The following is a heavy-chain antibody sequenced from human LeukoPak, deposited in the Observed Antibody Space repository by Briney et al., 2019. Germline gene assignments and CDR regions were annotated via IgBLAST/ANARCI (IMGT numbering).Heavy chain of an antibody. CDR1: GGSISSYY. CDR3: ARDRGFMVRGSRRGYDDYYYYMDV. Sequence: SETLSLTCTVSGGSISSYYWSWIRKPAGKGLEWIGRIYSSGSTNYNPSLKSRVTISVDTSKNQFSLKLSSVTAADTAVYYCARDRGFMVRGSRRGYDDYYYYMDVWGKGTTVTISS. D-gene: IGHD3-10*01. J-gene: IGHJ6*03. CDR2: IYSSGST. V-gene: IGHV4-4*07.